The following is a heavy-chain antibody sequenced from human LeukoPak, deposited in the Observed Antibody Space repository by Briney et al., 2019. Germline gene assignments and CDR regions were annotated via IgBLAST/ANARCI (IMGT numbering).Heavy chain of an antibody. CDR3: ARESGYHGSGFDS. CDR2: INSDGSST. J-gene: IGHJ5*01. CDR1: GFTFSSYW. D-gene: IGHD3-10*01. Sequence: GGSLRLSCAASGFTFSSYWMHWVRQAPGKGLVWVSRINSDGSSTSYADSVKGRFTISRDNAKNTLYLQMNSLRADDTAVHYCARESGYHGSGFDSWGQGTLVTVSS. V-gene: IGHV3-74*01.